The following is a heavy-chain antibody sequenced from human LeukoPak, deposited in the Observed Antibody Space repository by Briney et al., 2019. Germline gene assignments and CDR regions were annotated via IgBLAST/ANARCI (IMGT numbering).Heavy chain of an antibody. CDR2: ISYSGGS. V-gene: IGHV4-59*08. D-gene: IGHD3-22*01. Sequence: SESLSLTCTVSGGSISSYYWSWVRQPPGKGLEWVGYISYSGGSTYNPSLKRRVTISIDTSKNQFSLRLSSVTAADTALYYCARVGDTSGYYYYFDYWGQGTLVTVSS. J-gene: IGHJ4*02. CDR1: GGSISSYY. CDR3: ARVGDTSGYYYYFDY.